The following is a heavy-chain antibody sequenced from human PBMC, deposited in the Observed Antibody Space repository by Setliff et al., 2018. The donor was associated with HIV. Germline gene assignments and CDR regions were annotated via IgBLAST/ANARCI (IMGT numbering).Heavy chain of an antibody. CDR3: ARERPQSHFFDY. CDR2: IIPSGST. D-gene: IGHD1-1*01. V-gene: IGHV4-34*12. CDR1: GGSFSGYY. Sequence: PSETLSLTCAVYGGSFSGYYWSWIRQPPGKGLKWIGEIIPSGSTNYNPSLKSRVTISVDTSKNQFSLKLSSVTAADTAVYFCARERPQSHFFDYWGQGTLVTVSS. J-gene: IGHJ4*02.